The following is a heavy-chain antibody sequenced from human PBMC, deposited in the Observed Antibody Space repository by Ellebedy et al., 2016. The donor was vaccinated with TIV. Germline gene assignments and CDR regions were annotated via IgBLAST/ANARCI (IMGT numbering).Heavy chain of an antibody. Sequence: GESLKISCAASGFTFSNAWMTWVRQTPGKRREWVGRIKSRSDGGTAEYAAPVEGRFTISRDDSKNTLYLQMNRLKTEDTAVYYCTTDEGWEPWGQGTLVTVSS. CDR3: TTDEGWEP. D-gene: IGHD1-26*01. J-gene: IGHJ5*02. CDR1: GFTFSNAW. V-gene: IGHV3-15*01. CDR2: IKSRSDGGTA.